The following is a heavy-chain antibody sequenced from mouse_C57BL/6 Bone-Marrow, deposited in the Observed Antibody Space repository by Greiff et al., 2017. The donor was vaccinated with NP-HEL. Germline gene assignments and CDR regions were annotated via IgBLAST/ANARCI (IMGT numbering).Heavy chain of an antibody. Sequence: QVQLQQPGAELVKPGASVKMSCKASGYTFTSYWITWVKQRPGQGLEWIGDIYPGSGSTNYNETFKSKATLTVDTSTSTAYMQLSSLTSEDSAVYYCARGSTMSTTRYYAMYYWGQGTSVTASS. J-gene: IGHJ4*01. CDR2: IYPGSGST. V-gene: IGHV1-55*01. CDR3: ARGSTMSTTRYYAMYY. CDR1: GYTFTSYW. D-gene: IGHD2-4*01.